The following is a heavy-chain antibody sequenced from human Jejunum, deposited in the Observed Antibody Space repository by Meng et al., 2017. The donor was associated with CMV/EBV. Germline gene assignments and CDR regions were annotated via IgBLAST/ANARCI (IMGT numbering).Heavy chain of an antibody. CDR2: MYYDGSQ. CDR3: AFMRGQPRRNYFDF. V-gene: IGHV4-39*07. CDR1: GGAPSSSSNY. J-gene: IGHJ5*01. Sequence: GGAPSSSSNYWGWVRQPPGKGMEWVGNMYYDGSQYYNPSLKSRVSIFADLSRNQFSLRLASVSAADTAMYYCAFMRGQPRRNYFDFWGPGTLVTVSS. D-gene: IGHD1-14*01.